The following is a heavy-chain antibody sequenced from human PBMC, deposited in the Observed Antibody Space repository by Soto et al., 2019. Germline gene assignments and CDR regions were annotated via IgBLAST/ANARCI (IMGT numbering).Heavy chain of an antibody. J-gene: IGHJ5*02. D-gene: IGHD3-3*02. V-gene: IGHV3-30*03. CDR2: ISYGGSNK. Sequence: QVQLVESGGGVVQPGRSLRLSCAASGFTFSSYGMHWVRQAPGKGLEWVAVISYGGSNKYYADSVKGRFTISRDNSKXXXXXXXXXXXXXXXXXXXXXXXXXIXXXXXXLYNWFDPWGQGTLVTVSS. CDR3: XXXXXIXXXXXXLYNWFDP. CDR1: GFTFSSYG.